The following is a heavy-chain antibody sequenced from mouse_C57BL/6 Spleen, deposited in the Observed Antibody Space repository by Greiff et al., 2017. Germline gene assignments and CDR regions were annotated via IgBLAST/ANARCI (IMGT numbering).Heavy chain of an antibody. J-gene: IGHJ3*01. V-gene: IGHV3-6*01. Sequence: ESGPGLVKPSQSLSLTCSVTGYSITSGYYWNWIRQFPGNQLEWMGYISYDGSNNYNPHLKNRITITRATSKNQFFRMLTSVTAEDTAAYYCAGDSAWFAYWGQGTLVTVSA. D-gene: IGHD3-3*01. CDR3: AGDSAWFAY. CDR1: GYSITSGYY. CDR2: ISYDGSN.